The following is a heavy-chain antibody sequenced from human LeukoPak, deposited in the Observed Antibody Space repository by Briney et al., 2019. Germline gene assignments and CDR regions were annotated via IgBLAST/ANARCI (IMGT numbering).Heavy chain of an antibody. Sequence: GGSLRLXCAASGFTFSTSWMSWVRQAPGKGLEWVANIKEDGSEKWYMDSVKGRFTISRDNAKNSLYLQMNSLRAEDTAVFYCAEGDYFDYWGQGSLVTVSS. CDR1: GFTFSTSW. CDR3: AEGDYFDY. D-gene: IGHD3-16*01. V-gene: IGHV3-7*01. CDR2: IKEDGSEK. J-gene: IGHJ4*02.